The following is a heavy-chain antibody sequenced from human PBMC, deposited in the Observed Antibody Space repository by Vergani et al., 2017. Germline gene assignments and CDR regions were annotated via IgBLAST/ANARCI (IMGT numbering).Heavy chain of an antibody. CDR3: ARGDYGILTGYRY. CDR2: INPSGGHT. J-gene: IGHJ4*02. Sequence: QVQVVQSGAEVKKSGASVKVSCKTSGYTFSNYYMHWVRQAPGQGLEWMGIINPSGGHTNYAQKFQGRVTMTRDTSTSTVYMELCSLSSEDTAIYYCARGDYGILTGYRYWGQGTLVTVSA. D-gene: IGHD3-9*01. CDR1: GYTFSNYY. V-gene: IGHV1-46*03.